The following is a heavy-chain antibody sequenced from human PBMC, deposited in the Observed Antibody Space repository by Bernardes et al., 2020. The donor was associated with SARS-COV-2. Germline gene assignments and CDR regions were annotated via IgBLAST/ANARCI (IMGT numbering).Heavy chain of an antibody. D-gene: IGHD4-17*01. CDR2: ISGSAGST. J-gene: IGHJ4*02. Sequence: GYLRLSCAASGYSFSSYAMTWVRQAPGKGLEWVSAISGSAGSTYYADSLKGRFTIPRDNSKNTLYLQMNSLRAEDTAVYYCARSRDYGDFGGILRGYYFDYWGQGTLVTVSS. CDR1: GYSFSSYA. CDR3: ARSRDYGDFGGILRGYYFDY. V-gene: IGHV3-23*01.